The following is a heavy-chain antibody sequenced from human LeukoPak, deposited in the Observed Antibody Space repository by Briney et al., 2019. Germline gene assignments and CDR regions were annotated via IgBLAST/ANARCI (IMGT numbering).Heavy chain of an antibody. CDR3: GRVHSGTWKGALIDC. Sequence: GGSLRLSCAASGLTFSDHYMDWVRQAPGKGLEWVGRARNKVNGDTTEYPASVKGRFTISRDDSKNSLYLQRNSLKTEDTAVYYCGRVHSGTWKGALIDCWGQGTLVTVSS. CDR2: ARNKVNGDTT. J-gene: IGHJ4*02. D-gene: IGHD6-13*01. CDR1: GLTFSDHY. V-gene: IGHV3-72*01.